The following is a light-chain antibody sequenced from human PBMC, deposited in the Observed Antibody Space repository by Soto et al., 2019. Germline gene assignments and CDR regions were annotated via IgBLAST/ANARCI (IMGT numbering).Light chain of an antibody. J-gene: IGKJ4*01. CDR1: QSISSY. V-gene: IGKV1-39*01. CDR2: AAS. Sequence: DIQMTQSPSSLSASVGDRVTITCRASQSISSYLNWYQQKPGKAPKVLIYAASTLQSGVPSRFGGRGSWTDFNLAISSLLPVDFVTDYGQDSYSTPYSVGGGSKVEIK. CDR3: QDSYSTPYS.